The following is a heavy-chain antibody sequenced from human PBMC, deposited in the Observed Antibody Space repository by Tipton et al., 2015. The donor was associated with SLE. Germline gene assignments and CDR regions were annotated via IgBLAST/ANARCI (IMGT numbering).Heavy chain of an antibody. CDR2: ISSSSSYI. Sequence: GSLRLSCAASGFTFSSYSMNWVRQAPGKGLEWVSSISSSSSYIYYADSVKGRFTISRDNAKNSLYLQMNSLRAEDTAVYYCARGLLSITHAFDIWGQGTTVTVSS. D-gene: IGHD3-3*02. CDR1: GFTFSSYS. J-gene: IGHJ3*02. V-gene: IGHV3-21*01. CDR3: ARGLLSITHAFDI.